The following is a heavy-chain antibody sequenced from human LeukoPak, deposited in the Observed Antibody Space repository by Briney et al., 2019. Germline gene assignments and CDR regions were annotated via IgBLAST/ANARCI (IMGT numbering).Heavy chain of an antibody. V-gene: IGHV3-21*04. Sequence: GGSLRLSCEASGFTFSSDNMNWVRQAPGEGLEWVSSISAGSDYIYYADSVKGRFTVSRDNARNSLNLQMNSLRAEDTAVYYCARVDSGYDSVDYWGQGTLVTVSS. CDR3: ARVDSGYDSVDY. CDR2: ISAGSDYI. J-gene: IGHJ4*02. D-gene: IGHD5-12*01. CDR1: GFTFSSDN.